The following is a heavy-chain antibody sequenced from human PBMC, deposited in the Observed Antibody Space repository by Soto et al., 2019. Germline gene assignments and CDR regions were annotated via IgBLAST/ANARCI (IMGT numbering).Heavy chain of an antibody. Sequence: EVQLVESGGTLVQPGGSLRLSCAASGFDASVNYMTWVRQGPGKGLQWVSVINNAGTTFYADSVKGRFTLSRDSSKNTVYLQMNSLRVEDTAMYYCVRENYYYGMDVWGQGTAVTVSS. CDR2: INNAGTT. CDR3: VRENYYYGMDV. V-gene: IGHV3-66*01. J-gene: IGHJ6*02. CDR1: GFDASVNY.